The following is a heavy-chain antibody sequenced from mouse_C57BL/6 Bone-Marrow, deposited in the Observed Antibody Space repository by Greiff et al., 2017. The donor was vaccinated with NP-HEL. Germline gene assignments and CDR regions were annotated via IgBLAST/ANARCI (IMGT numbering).Heavy chain of an antibody. Sequence: QVQLQQSGPELVKPGASVKISCKASGYAFSSSWMNWVKQRPGKGLEWIGRIYPGDGDTNYNGKFKGKATLTADKSSSTAYMQLSSLTSEDSAVYFCATGRSSYWYFDVWGTGTTVTVSS. J-gene: IGHJ1*03. CDR3: ATGRSSYWYFDV. D-gene: IGHD1-1*01. V-gene: IGHV1-82*01. CDR2: IYPGDGDT. CDR1: GYAFSSSW.